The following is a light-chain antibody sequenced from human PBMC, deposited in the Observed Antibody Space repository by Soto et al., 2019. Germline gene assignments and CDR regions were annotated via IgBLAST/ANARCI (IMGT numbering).Light chain of an antibody. J-gene: IGKJ5*01. V-gene: IGKV1-8*01. CDR2: GAS. CDR3: QHYHSYPIT. CDR1: QDIGRF. Sequence: AIRMTQSPSSLSASTGDTVTITCRASQDIGRFLAWYQQKPGKAPRVLIYGASTLEGGVPSRFSGIGSGTDFTLTISYLQSEDFATYYCQHYHSYPITFGQGTRL.